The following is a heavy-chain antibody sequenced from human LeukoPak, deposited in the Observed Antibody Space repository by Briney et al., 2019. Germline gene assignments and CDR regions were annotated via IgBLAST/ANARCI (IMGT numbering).Heavy chain of an antibody. CDR1: GFTFSSYS. J-gene: IGHJ4*02. CDR2: ISSSSNYI. CDR3: ACNRWLQSPFDY. V-gene: IGHV3-21*01. D-gene: IGHD5-24*01. Sequence: GGLLRFSGAASGFTFSSYSMNWGRRTPGKGLEWVSSISSSSNYIYYADSVKGRFTISRDNAKNSLYLQMNSLRAEDPAVYYCACNRWLQSPFDYWGQGTLVTVSS.